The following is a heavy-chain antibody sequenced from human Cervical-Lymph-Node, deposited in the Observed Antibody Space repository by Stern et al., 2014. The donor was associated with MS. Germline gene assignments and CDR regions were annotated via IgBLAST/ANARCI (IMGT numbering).Heavy chain of an antibody. CDR3: ARSSSWTGLNF. V-gene: IGHV7-4-1*02. D-gene: IGHD3/OR15-3a*01. CDR2: IISNTGNP. J-gene: IGHJ4*02. Sequence: VQLVQSGSELKKPGASVKVSCKASGYTFTGNSMNWVRQAPGQGLEWMGWIISNTGNPTYARGFPGRVSLSSVTSVPPNYLGISSLKADDTALYFWARSSSWTGLNFWGQGTLVIVSS. CDR1: GYTFTGNS.